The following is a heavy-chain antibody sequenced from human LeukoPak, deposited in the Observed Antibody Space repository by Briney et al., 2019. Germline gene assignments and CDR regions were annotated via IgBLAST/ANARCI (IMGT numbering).Heavy chain of an antibody. D-gene: IGHD4-17*01. Sequence: PGGSLRLSCAASGFTFSSYWMSWVRQAPGKGLEWVANIKQDGSEKYYVDSVKGRFTISRDNAKNSLYLQMNSLRAEDPAVYYCARGSVFVTTVTSFDYWGQGTLVTVSS. CDR1: GFTFSSYW. CDR2: IKQDGSEK. J-gene: IGHJ4*02. CDR3: ARGSVFVTTVTSFDY. V-gene: IGHV3-7*01.